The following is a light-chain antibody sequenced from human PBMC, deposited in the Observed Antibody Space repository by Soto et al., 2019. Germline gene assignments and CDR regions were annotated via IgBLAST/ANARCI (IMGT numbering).Light chain of an antibody. J-gene: IGKJ1*01. Sequence: EIRLTQSPGTLSLSPGDRATLSCRASQSVSSSYSSVYQLKPGQAPRLLIYGASSRATGIPDRFSGSGSGTDFTLTISRLDPEDFAVYFCQQYGSSPQTFGQGTKVDI. CDR1: QSVSSSY. CDR2: GAS. CDR3: QQYGSSPQT. V-gene: IGKV3-20*01.